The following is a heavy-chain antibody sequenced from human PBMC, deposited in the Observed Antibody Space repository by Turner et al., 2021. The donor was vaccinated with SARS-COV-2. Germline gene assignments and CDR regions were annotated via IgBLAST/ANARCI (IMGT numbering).Heavy chain of an antibody. Sequence: EVQLVESGGGLLQPGGSLRLSCAASGFTFSSYWMHWVRQAPGKGRVWVSRINSDGSSTSYADSVKGRFTISRDNAKNTLYLQMNSLRAEDTAVYYCARDVVTATPGLDYWGQGTLVTVSS. CDR2: INSDGSST. D-gene: IGHD2-15*01. J-gene: IGHJ4*02. V-gene: IGHV3-74*01. CDR3: ARDVVTATPGLDY. CDR1: GFTFSSYW.